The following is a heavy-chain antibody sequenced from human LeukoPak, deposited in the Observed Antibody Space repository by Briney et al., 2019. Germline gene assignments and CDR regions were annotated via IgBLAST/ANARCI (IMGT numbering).Heavy chain of an antibody. J-gene: IGHJ5*02. Sequence: GGSLRLCCAASGFTFSSYWMHWVRQAPGKGLVWVSRINSDGSSTSYADSVKGRFTISRDNAKNTLYLQMNSLRAEDTAVYYCAREQWLVSWFDPWGQGTLVTVSS. CDR1: GFTFSSYW. V-gene: IGHV3-74*01. CDR3: AREQWLVSWFDP. CDR2: INSDGSST. D-gene: IGHD6-19*01.